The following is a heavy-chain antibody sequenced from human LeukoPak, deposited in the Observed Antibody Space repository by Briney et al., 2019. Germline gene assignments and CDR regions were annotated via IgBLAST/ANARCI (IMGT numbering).Heavy chain of an antibody. D-gene: IGHD1-26*01. Sequence: PSETLSLTCTVSGGSISSSSYYWGWIRQPPGKGLEWIGSIYYSGSTYYNPSLKSRVTISVDTSKNQFSLKLSSVTAADTAVYYCARGHRGDTSGENWFDPWGQGTLVTVSS. V-gene: IGHV4-39*07. J-gene: IGHJ5*02. CDR3: ARGHRGDTSGENWFDP. CDR2: IYYSGST. CDR1: GGSISSSSYY.